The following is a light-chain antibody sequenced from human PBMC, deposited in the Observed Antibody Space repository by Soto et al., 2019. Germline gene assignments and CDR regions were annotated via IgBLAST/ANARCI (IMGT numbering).Light chain of an antibody. CDR2: KTS. J-gene: IGKJ1*01. Sequence: DLQLTQSPSTLSASVGDRVTITCRASQSISSWLASYQQKPGKAPKFLIYKTSNLESGVPSRFSGSGSGTEFTLTISSLQPDDFATYYCQYYNNYCWTFGQGTKVEIK. CDR3: QYYNNYCWT. CDR1: QSISSW. V-gene: IGKV1-5*03.